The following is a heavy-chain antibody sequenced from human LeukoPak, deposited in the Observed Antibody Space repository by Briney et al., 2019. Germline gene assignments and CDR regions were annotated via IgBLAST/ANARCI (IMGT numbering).Heavy chain of an antibody. CDR1: GITFSTYA. D-gene: IGHD5-12*01. Sequence: AGGSLRLSCVASGITFSTYAMSWVRQAPGKGLEWVSVISSSGSSTYYADSVKGRFTISRDNLKNTLYLQMNSLRAEDTAIYYCTKISPLRIEYFHHRGQGTVVTVSS. CDR3: TKISPLRIEYFHH. J-gene: IGHJ1*01. CDR2: ISSSGSST. V-gene: IGHV3-23*01.